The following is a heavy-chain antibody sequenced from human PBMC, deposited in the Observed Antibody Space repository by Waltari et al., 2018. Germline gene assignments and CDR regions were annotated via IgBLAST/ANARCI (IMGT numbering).Heavy chain of an antibody. V-gene: IGHV2-26*01. J-gene: IGHJ5*02. CDR2: IFSNDEK. CDR3: ARLGIAVAGGVNWFDP. CDR1: GFSLSNARMG. Sequence: QVTLKESGPVLVKPTETLTLTCTVSGFSLSNARMGVSWIRPLPGKALAWLGHIFSNDEKSYSPSLKSRLTISKDTSKSQVVLTMTNMDPVDTATYYCARLGIAVAGGVNWFDPWGQGTLVTVSS. D-gene: IGHD6-19*01.